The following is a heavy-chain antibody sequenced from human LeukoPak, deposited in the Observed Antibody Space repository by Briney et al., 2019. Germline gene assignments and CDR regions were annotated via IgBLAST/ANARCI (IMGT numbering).Heavy chain of an antibody. V-gene: IGHV1-8*01. J-gene: IGHJ6*02. D-gene: IGHD2-15*01. CDR3: AILSTRGRRYYYGMDV. CDR1: GYTFTSYD. Sequence: ASVKVSCKASGYTFTSYDINWVRQATGQGLEWMGWMNPNSGNTGYAQKFQGRVTMTRNTSISTAYMELSSLRSEDTAVYYCAILSTRGRRYYYGMDVWGQGTTVTVSS. CDR2: MNPNSGNT.